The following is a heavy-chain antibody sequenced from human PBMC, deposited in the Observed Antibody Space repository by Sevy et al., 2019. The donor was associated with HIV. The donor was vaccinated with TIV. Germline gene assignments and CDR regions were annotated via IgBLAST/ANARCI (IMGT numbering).Heavy chain of an antibody. J-gene: IGHJ4*02. CDR1: GFSFINAW. D-gene: IGHD1-26*01. Sequence: GGSLRLSCAASGFSFINAWMNWVRQAPGKGLGWVGRIRSKADGGTADYAAPVKGRFIISRDDSENTLYLQMNSLRTEDTAIYYCTTVLGWEGTSDYWGQGTLVTVSS. V-gene: IGHV3-15*07. CDR3: TTVLGWEGTSDY. CDR2: IRSKADGGTA.